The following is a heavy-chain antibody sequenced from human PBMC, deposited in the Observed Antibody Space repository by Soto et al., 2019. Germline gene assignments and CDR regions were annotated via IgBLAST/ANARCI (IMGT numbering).Heavy chain of an antibody. J-gene: IGHJ3*02. V-gene: IGHV3-7*01. CDR2: IKRDGSDK. CDR3: AREPSEVGDAFDI. D-gene: IGHD1-26*01. CDR1: GFTFSSYW. Sequence: EVQLVESGGGLVQPGGSLRLSCVASGFTFSSYWMSWVRQGPGKGLEWVANIKRDGSDKYYVDSVKGRFIISRDNAKNSLYLQINSLRVEDTAVYYCAREPSEVGDAFDIWGQGTVVTVSS.